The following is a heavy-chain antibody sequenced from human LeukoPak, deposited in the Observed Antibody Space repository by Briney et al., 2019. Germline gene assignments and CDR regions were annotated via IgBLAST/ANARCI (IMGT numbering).Heavy chain of an antibody. J-gene: IGHJ4*02. Sequence: ASVKVSCKASGYTFISYGITWVRQAPGQGLEWMGWMNPNSGNTGYAQKFQGRVTMTRNTSISTAYMELSSLRSEDTAVYYCARGRKGPYSSSLLGYWGQGTLVTVSS. CDR1: GYTFISYG. CDR2: MNPNSGNT. D-gene: IGHD6-6*01. V-gene: IGHV1-8*01. CDR3: ARGRKGPYSSSLLGY.